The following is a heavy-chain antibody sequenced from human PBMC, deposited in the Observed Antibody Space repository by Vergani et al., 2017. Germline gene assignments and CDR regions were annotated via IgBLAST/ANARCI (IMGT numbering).Heavy chain of an antibody. CDR1: GGSVSSGSYY. D-gene: IGHD3-10*01. V-gene: IGHV4-61*01. J-gene: IGHJ3*02. Sequence: QVQLQESGPGLVKPSETLSLTGTVPGGSVSSGSYYWSWIRQPPGKGLEWIGYIYYSGRTNYNHSLKSRVTISVDTSKNQFSLKLRAVTAADTSVYYCARVSVGGAFDIWGQGTMVTVAS. CDR2: IYYSGRT. CDR3: ARVSVGGAFDI.